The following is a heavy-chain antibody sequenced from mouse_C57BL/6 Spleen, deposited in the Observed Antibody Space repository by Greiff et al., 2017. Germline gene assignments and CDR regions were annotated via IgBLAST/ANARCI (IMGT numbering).Heavy chain of an antibody. CDR3: ARRDYGSSDEYFAV. Sequence: EVQLQQSGPELVKPGASVKIPCKASGYTFTDYNMDWVKQSHGKSLEWIGDINPNNGGTIYNQKFKGKATLTVDKSSSTAYMELRSLTSEDTAVXYCARRDYGSSDEYFAVWGTGTTVTVSS. D-gene: IGHD1-1*01. V-gene: IGHV1-18*01. CDR2: INPNNGGT. J-gene: IGHJ1*03. CDR1: GYTFTDYN.